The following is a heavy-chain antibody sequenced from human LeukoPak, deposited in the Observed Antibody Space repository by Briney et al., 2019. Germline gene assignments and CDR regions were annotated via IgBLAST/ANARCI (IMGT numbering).Heavy chain of an antibody. CDR1: GGSISSGGYY. CDR3: ARAQWERASSGYYYVY. J-gene: IGHJ4*02. Sequence: SETLSLTCTVSGGSISSGGYYWSWIRQHPGKGLEWIGYIYYSGSTYYNPSLKSRVTISVDTSKNQFSLKLSSVTAADTAVYYCARAQWERASSGYYYVYWGQGSLVTVSS. CDR2: IYYSGST. D-gene: IGHD3-22*01. V-gene: IGHV4-31*03.